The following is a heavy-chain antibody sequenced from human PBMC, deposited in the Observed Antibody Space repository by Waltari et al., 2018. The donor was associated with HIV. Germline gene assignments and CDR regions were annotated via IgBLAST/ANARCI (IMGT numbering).Heavy chain of an antibody. CDR3: ARPIVVGALGYGMDV. Sequence: QLQLQESGPGLVKPPETLSLTCTVSGGSISSSSYYWGWIRQPPGKGLEWIGSIYYSGSTYYNPSLKSRVTISVDTSKNQFSLKLSSVTAADTAVYYCARPIVVGALGYGMDVWGQGTTVTVSS. CDR2: IYYSGST. J-gene: IGHJ6*02. D-gene: IGHD2-2*01. V-gene: IGHV4-39*01. CDR1: GGSISSSSYY.